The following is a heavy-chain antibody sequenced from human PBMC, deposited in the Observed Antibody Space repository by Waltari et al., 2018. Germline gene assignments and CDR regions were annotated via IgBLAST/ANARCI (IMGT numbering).Heavy chain of an antibody. CDR2: IYYSGST. CDR3: ARGSPEGYYDLYYYYMDV. D-gene: IGHD3-3*01. CDR1: GGAISSYY. V-gene: IGHV4-59*01. Sequence: QVQLQESGPGLVKPSETLSLTCTVSGGAISSYYWSWIRQPPGKGLEWIGYIYYSGSTNYNPSLKSRVTISVDTSKNQFSLKLSSVTAADTAVYYCARGSPEGYYDLYYYYMDVWGKGTTVTVSS. J-gene: IGHJ6*03.